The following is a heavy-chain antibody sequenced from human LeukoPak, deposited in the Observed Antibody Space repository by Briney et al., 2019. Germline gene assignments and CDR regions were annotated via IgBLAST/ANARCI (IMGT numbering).Heavy chain of an antibody. V-gene: IGHV4-31*03. Sequence: SETLSLTCTVSGGSISSGGYYWSWIRQHPGKGLEWIGYIYYSGSTYYNPSLKSRVTISVDTSKNQFSLNLSSVTAADTAVYYCARATSASGSFSYYFDSWGQGSLVTVSS. J-gene: IGHJ4*02. D-gene: IGHD3-10*01. CDR3: ARATSASGSFSYYFDS. CDR2: IYYSGST. CDR1: GGSISSGGYY.